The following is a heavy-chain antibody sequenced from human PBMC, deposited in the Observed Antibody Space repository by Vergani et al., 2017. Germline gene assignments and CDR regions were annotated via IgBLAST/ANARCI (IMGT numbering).Heavy chain of an antibody. Sequence: EVQLLASGGGLVQPGGCRRLSCAGAGFTFDTYTMAYVRQAPGKGLELVATISSGGGDIFYADSVKGRFTISRDNSKNTLFLQMNSLKDEDTAVYYCTTAWGLYYLHGEYFQYWGRGTLVSVSS. D-gene: IGHD3-10*01. CDR2: ISSGGGDI. CDR1: GFTFDTYT. V-gene: IGHV3-23*01. J-gene: IGHJ1*01. CDR3: TTAWGLYYLHGEYFQY.